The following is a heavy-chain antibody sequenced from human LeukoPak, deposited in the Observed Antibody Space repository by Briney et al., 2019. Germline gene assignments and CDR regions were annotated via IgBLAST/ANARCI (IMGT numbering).Heavy chain of an antibody. D-gene: IGHD3-22*01. Sequence: PGGSLRLSCAASGFTVSSNYMSWVRQAPGKGLEWVSVIYSGGSTYYADSVKGRFTISRDNSKNALYLQMNSLRAEDTAVYYCARDKGPFYDSSGYFDYWGQGTLVTVSS. CDR1: GFTVSSNY. CDR2: IYSGGST. J-gene: IGHJ4*02. CDR3: ARDKGPFYDSSGYFDY. V-gene: IGHV3-53*01.